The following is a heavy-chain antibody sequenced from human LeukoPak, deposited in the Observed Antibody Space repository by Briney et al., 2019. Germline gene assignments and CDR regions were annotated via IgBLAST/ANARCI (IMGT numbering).Heavy chain of an antibody. CDR1: EFTFSTYG. D-gene: IGHD3-10*01. CDR3: AKDMVRGVMGAFDI. CDR2: ISYDGSYK. J-gene: IGHJ3*02. V-gene: IGHV3-30*18. Sequence: GGSLRLSRAASEFTFSTYGMHWVRQAPGRGLEWVAVISYDGSYKFYADSVKGRFTISRDNSKSTLYLQMNSLRAEDTAVYYCAKDMVRGVMGAFDIWGQGTMVTVSS.